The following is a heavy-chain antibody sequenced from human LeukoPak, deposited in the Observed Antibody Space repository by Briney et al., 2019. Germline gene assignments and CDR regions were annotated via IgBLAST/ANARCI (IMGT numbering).Heavy chain of an antibody. CDR3: AKAGIGVVGYFDY. CDR2: IRGSGGGT. J-gene: IGHJ4*02. Sequence: PGGSLRLSCAASGFTFEDYGMSWVRQAPGKGLEWVSAIRGSGGGTYYADSVKGRFTISRDNSKNTLYLQMNSLRDEDTALYYCAKAGIGVVGYFDYWGQGTPVTVSS. CDR1: GFTFEDYG. D-gene: IGHD6-19*01. V-gene: IGHV3-23*01.